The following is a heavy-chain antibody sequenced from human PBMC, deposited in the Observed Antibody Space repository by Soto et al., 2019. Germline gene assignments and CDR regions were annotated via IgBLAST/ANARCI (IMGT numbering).Heavy chain of an antibody. CDR2: IWHDGSKE. Sequence: QVQVVESGGGVVQPGTSLRLSCGASGFTFSRYGMLWVRQAPGKGLEWVGEIWHDGSKEYYADSVKGRFTISRDNSKNMVYLQMNSLRAEDKAVYYCARDIDSSSYYSYFDSWGQGTLVTVSS. J-gene: IGHJ4*02. CDR3: ARDIDSSSYYSYFDS. V-gene: IGHV3-33*01. D-gene: IGHD3-22*01. CDR1: GFTFSRYG.